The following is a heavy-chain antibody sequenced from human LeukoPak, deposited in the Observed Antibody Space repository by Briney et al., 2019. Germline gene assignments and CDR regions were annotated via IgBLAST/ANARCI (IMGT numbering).Heavy chain of an antibody. D-gene: IGHD4-17*01. CDR3: AKAGNDGDYADY. Sequence: GGSLRLSCAASGFTFSSYAMSWVRQAPGKGLEWVSTLSGSGNSTYYADSVKGRFTISRDNSENTLYLQMNSLRAEDTAVYYCAKAGNDGDYADYWGQGTLVTVSS. CDR2: LSGSGNST. V-gene: IGHV3-23*01. J-gene: IGHJ4*02. CDR1: GFTFSSYA.